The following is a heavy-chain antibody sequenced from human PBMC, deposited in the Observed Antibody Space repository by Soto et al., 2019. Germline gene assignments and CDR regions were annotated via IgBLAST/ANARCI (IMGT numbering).Heavy chain of an antibody. J-gene: IGHJ4*02. D-gene: IGHD2-21*01. CDR1: GFTFTSYE. CDR2: IGTSATNI. Sequence: GGSLRLSCAASGFTFTSYEFNWVRQAPGKGLEWISYIGTSATNIYYADSVRGRFTVSRDNAKNALYLQMNSLRAEDTAIYYCAREELNCGGDCFAFWGQGALVIVSS. V-gene: IGHV3-48*03. CDR3: AREELNCGGDCFAF.